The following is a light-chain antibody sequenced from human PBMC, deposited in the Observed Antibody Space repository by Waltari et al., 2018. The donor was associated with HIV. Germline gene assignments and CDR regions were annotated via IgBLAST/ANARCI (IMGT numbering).Light chain of an antibody. CDR1: SNDIGGYNY. CDR3: SSYTTTSPYV. V-gene: IGLV2-14*01. CDR2: EVY. Sequence: QSALPQPASVSGSPGQSITISCTGTSNDIGGYNYFSWYQQHPDKAPKLIISEVYNRPSGVSYRFSGSKSDNTASLTISGLQAEDEADYYCSSYTTTSPYVFGTGTKLTVL. J-gene: IGLJ1*01.